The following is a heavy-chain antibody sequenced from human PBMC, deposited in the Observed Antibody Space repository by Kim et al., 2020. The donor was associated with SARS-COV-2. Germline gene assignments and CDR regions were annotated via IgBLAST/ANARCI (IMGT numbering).Heavy chain of an antibody. Sequence: SVKVSCKASGGTFSSYAISWVRQAPGQGLEWMGGIIPIFGTANYAQKFQGRVTITADESTSTAYMELSSLRSEDTAVYYCARGNYYGSGRLDYWGQGTLVTVSS. V-gene: IGHV1-69*13. CDR1: GGTFSSYA. D-gene: IGHD3-10*01. J-gene: IGHJ4*02. CDR3: ARGNYYGSGRLDY. CDR2: IIPIFGTA.